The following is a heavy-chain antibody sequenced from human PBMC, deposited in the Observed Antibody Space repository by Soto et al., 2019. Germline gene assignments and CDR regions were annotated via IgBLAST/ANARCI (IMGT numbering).Heavy chain of an antibody. CDR3: AREEVAGAALDX. V-gene: IGHV2-70*04. CDR1: GFSLSTSGMR. J-gene: IGHJ3*01. CDR2: IDWDDDK. D-gene: IGHD6-19*01. Sequence: SGPTLVNPTQTLTLTCTFSGFSLSTSGMRVSWIRQHPGKALEWLARIDWDDDKLYSTSMKTRLTISKDTSKNQVVLTMTNMDHVETDTYYCAREEVAGAALDXWGQGTMVT.